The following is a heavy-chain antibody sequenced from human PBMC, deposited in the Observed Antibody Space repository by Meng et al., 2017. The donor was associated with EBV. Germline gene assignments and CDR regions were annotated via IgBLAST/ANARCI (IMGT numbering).Heavy chain of an antibody. V-gene: IGHV1-2*06. CDR2: INPNSGGT. D-gene: IGHD6-13*01. CDR3: AKGADLAAAGTFWFDP. J-gene: IGHJ5*02. Sequence: VQSVQYGAAVKKAADSVKFSSKASGYTFTGYYMHWVRQAPRQGLEWMGRINPNSGGTNYAQKFQGRVTMTRDTSISTAYMELSRLRSDDTAVYYCAKGADLAAAGTFWFDPWGQGTLVTVSS. CDR1: GYTFTGYY.